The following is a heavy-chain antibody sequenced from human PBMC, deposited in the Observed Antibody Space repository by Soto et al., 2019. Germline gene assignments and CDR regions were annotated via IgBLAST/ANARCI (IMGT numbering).Heavy chain of an antibody. CDR1: GGSMISYY. D-gene: IGHD5-18*01. Sequence: SETLSLTCTVSGGSMISYYWSWIRQPPGRGLEWIGFIYYAGSTKYNPSLNSRVTISVDTSKNQFSLKLSSVTAADTAVYYCAGARGYTYGYPIDYRGQGTLVTVSS. CDR2: IYYAGST. J-gene: IGHJ4*02. V-gene: IGHV4-59*01. CDR3: AGARGYTYGYPIDY.